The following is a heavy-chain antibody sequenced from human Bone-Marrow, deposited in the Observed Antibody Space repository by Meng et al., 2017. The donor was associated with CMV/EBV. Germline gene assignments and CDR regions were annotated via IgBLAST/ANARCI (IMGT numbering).Heavy chain of an antibody. Sequence: ASVKVSCKASGYTFTSYYMHWVRQAPGQGLEWMGIINPSGGSTSYAQKFQGRVTMTRDTSTSTVYMELSSLRSEDTAVYYCARGPITMMVVAPYGMDVWGQGTTVTVSS. CDR2: INPSGGST. CDR1: GYTFTSYY. D-gene: IGHD3-22*01. V-gene: IGHV1-46*01. J-gene: IGHJ6*02. CDR3: ARGPITMMVVAPYGMDV.